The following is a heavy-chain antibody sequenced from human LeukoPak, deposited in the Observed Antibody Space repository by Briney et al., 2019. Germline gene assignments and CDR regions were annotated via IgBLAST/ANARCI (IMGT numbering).Heavy chain of an antibody. V-gene: IGHV3-30*03. D-gene: IGHD6-13*01. CDR1: GFTFSNFG. CDR3: ARGYYSSSRIDY. Sequence: GGSLRLSCAASGFTFSNFGMHWVRQAPGKGLEWVAVISYDGGNKFYVDSVKGRFTISRDNAENTLYMRMNSLRPEDTAVYYCARGYYSSSRIDYWGQGTLVTVSS. CDR2: ISYDGGNK. J-gene: IGHJ4*02.